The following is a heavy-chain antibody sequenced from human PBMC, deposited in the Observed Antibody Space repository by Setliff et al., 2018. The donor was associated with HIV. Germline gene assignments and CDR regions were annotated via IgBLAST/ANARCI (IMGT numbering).Heavy chain of an antibody. CDR1: GDSIRSDY. V-gene: IGHV4-59*01. D-gene: IGHD2-15*01. CDR3: ARDTGIVHIGYFDL. Sequence: SETLSLTCSVSGDSIRSDYWSWIRQPPGKGLEWIGYIYYTGSTNYNPSLKSRVTISVDTSQNPFSLKLGSVTAADTAVYYCARDTGIVHIGYFDLWGRGTLVTVSS. CDR2: IYYTGST. J-gene: IGHJ2*01.